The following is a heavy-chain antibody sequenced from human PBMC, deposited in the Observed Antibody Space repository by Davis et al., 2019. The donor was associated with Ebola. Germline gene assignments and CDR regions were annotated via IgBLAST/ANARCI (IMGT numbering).Heavy chain of an antibody. J-gene: IGHJ4*02. Sequence: PGGSLRLSCAASGLSSTSQWMSWVRQAPGKGLEWVATIKPDGSDKYCVDSVKGRFTISRDNAKCTLYLQMNSLRVEDTALYYCAKGARWGQGTLVTVSS. CDR1: GLSSTSQW. CDR3: AKGAR. D-gene: IGHD5-12*01. CDR2: IKPDGSDK. V-gene: IGHV3-7*03.